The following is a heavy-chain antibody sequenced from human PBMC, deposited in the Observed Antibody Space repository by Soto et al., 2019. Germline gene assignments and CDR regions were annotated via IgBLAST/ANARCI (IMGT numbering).Heavy chain of an antibody. CDR2: ISYDGSNK. J-gene: IGHJ6*02. V-gene: IGHV3-30*18. CDR3: AKDRFALDSSGDYYNYYYGMDV. CDR1: GFTFSSYG. D-gene: IGHD3-22*01. Sequence: QVQLVESGGGVVQPGRSLRLSCAASGFTFSSYGMHWVRQAPGKGLEWVAVISYDGSNKYYADSVKGRFTISRDNSKNTLYLQMNSLRAEDTAVYYCAKDRFALDSSGDYYNYYYGMDVWGQGTTVTVSS.